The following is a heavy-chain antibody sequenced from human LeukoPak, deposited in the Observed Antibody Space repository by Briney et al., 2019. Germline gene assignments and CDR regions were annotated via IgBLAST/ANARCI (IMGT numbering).Heavy chain of an antibody. J-gene: IGHJ4*02. V-gene: IGHV3-23*01. Sequence: GGSLRLSCAASGFNFSSFAMTWVRQAPGKGLEWVSAITGSGGRTYYADSVKGRFTISRDNSKNTLYLHMNSLRAEDTAIYYCAKGTLGYCSGASCYPLDYWGQGTLVTVSS. CDR3: AKGTLGYCSGASCYPLDY. D-gene: IGHD2-15*01. CDR1: GFNFSSFA. CDR2: ITGSGGRT.